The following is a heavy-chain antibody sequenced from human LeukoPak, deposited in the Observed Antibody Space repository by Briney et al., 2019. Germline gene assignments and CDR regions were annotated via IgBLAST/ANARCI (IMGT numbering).Heavy chain of an antibody. Sequence: GASVTVSCMASGYTFTNYYMHWVRQAPGQGREWMGLINPSDGSTNYPQKFQGRVTMTRDISTSTVYMELSSLGSEDTAVYYCARPRLSYYYDSSGYSRAFDYWGQGILVTVSS. V-gene: IGHV1-46*01. D-gene: IGHD3-22*01. CDR3: ARPRLSYYYDSSGYSRAFDY. J-gene: IGHJ4*02. CDR2: INPSDGST. CDR1: GYTFTNYY.